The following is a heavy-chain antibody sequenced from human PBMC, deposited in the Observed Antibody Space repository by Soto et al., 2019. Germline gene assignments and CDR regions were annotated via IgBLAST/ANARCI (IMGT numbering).Heavy chain of an antibody. V-gene: IGHV3-30-3*01. CDR3: ASLRGSGSYYGGVDYYGMDV. CDR1: GFTFSSYA. Sequence: QVQLLESGGGVVQPGRSLRLSCAASGFTFSSYAMHWVRQAPGKGLEWVAVISYDGSNKYYADSVKGRFTISRDNSKNTLYLQMNSLRAEDTAVYYCASLRGSGSYYGGVDYYGMDVWGQGTTVTVSS. J-gene: IGHJ6*02. CDR2: ISYDGSNK. D-gene: IGHD3-10*01.